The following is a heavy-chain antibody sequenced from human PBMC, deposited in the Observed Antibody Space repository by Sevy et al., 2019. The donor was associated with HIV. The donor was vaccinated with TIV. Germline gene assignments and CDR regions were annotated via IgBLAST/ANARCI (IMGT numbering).Heavy chain of an antibody. J-gene: IGHJ4*02. V-gene: IGHV4-39*02. CDR3: ARDNSDYYYDY. D-gene: IGHD3-22*01. CDR2: IYYSVST. CDR1: GGSISSSSYY. Sequence: SETLSLTCTVSGGSISSSSYYWGWIRQPPGKGLEWIGNIYYSVSTYYNPSLKSRVSLSVDTSKNQFSLKLSSVTAADTSVYYCARDNSDYYYDYWGQGTLVTVSS.